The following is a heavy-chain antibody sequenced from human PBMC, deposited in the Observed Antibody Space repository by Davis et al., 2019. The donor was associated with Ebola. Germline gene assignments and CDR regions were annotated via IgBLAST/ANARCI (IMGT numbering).Heavy chain of an antibody. CDR1: GFTFSSYA. V-gene: IGHV3-23*01. J-gene: IGHJ4*02. CDR2: ISGSGDST. D-gene: IGHD3-22*01. Sequence: GESLKISCAASGFTFSSYAMNWVRQAPGKGLEWVSSISGSGDSTSYADSVKGRFTMSRDNSGSTLYLQMNSLRVEDTAIYYCAKGDRTPLYYDTSDDYWGQGTLVTVSS. CDR3: AKGDRTPLYYDTSDDY.